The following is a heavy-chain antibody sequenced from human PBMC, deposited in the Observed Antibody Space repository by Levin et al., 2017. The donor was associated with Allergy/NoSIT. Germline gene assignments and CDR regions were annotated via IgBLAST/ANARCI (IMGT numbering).Heavy chain of an antibody. CDR3: ARGPYDFWSGYFRGFDY. CDR2: INSDGSST. V-gene: IGHV3-74*01. Sequence: GGSLRLSCAASGFTFSSYWMHWVRQAPGKGLVWVSRINSDGSSTSYADSVKGRFTISRDNAKNTLYLQMNSLRAEDTAVYYCARGPYDFWSGYFRGFDYWGQGTLVTVSS. J-gene: IGHJ4*02. D-gene: IGHD3-3*01. CDR1: GFTFSSYW.